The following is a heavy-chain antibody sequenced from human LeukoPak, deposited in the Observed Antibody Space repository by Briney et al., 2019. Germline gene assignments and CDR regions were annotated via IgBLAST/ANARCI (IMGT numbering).Heavy chain of an antibody. J-gene: IGHJ4*02. V-gene: IGHV3-23*01. D-gene: IGHD3-10*01. CDR1: GFTFSSHA. CDR3: ARDYYGSGSWDY. CDR2: IGGSGGST. Sequence: GGSLRLSCAASGFTFSSHAMNWVRQAPGKGLEWVSVIGGSGGSTYYADSVKGRFTISRDNSKSTLYLQMNSLRAEDTAVYYCARDYYGSGSWDYWGQGTLVTVSS.